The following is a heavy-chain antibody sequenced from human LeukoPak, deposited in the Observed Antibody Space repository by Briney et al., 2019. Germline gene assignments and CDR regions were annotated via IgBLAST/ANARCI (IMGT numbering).Heavy chain of an antibody. D-gene: IGHD2-8*01. V-gene: IGHV3-23*01. CDR2: ISGSGDIT. Sequence: GGSLRLSCAASGFTFSSYAMSWVRKVPGKGLEWVSAISGSGDITYYSDSVKGRFTISRDNSKNTLYLQMSSLGVEDTAVYYCAKDRAPYTNTWYYLDYWGQGTLVTV. J-gene: IGHJ4*02. CDR1: GFTFSSYA. CDR3: AKDRAPYTNTWYYLDY.